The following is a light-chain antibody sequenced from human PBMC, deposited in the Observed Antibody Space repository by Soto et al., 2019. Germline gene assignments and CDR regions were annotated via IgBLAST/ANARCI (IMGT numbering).Light chain of an antibody. CDR1: KNDIGVYDF. Sequence: QSALTQPPSASGSPGQSVTISCTGTKNDIGVYDFVSWYQHHPGKAPRLIIYEVVQRPSGVPDRFSGSKSGTSATLAITGLQTGDEADYYCGTWDSSLSTGVFGGGTQLTVL. CDR2: EVV. V-gene: IGLV2-8*01. CDR3: GTWDSSLSTGV. J-gene: IGLJ2*01.